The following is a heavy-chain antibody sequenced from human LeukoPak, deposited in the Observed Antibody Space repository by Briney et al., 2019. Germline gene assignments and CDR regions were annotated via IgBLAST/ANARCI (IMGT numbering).Heavy chain of an antibody. CDR1: GFIFTNYA. Sequence: GGSLRLSCAASGFIFTNYAMTWVRQAPGKGLEWVSSTSSSSSFIYYADSVKGRFTISRDNAKNSVYLQMNSLRAEDTAVYYCARDSPLSFDIWGQGTMVTVSS. V-gene: IGHV3-21*01. CDR2: TSSSSSFI. J-gene: IGHJ3*02. CDR3: ARDSPLSFDI.